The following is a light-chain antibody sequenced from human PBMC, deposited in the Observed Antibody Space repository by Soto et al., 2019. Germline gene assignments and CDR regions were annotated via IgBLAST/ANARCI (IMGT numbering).Light chain of an antibody. V-gene: IGLV2-14*01. CDR1: SSDVGGYNS. Sequence: QSALTQPASVSGSPGQSITISCTGTSSDVGGYNSVSWYQQHPGKAPKLIIYDVSNRPSGVSNRFYGSKSGKTASLTISGLQGEDEADYYCNSYTSTSTLVFGTGTKLTVL. CDR2: DVS. J-gene: IGLJ1*01. CDR3: NSYTSTSTLV.